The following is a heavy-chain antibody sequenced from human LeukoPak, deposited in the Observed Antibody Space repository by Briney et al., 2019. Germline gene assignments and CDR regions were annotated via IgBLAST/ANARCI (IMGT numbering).Heavy chain of an antibody. CDR3: AKDSDRGGWYPDH. V-gene: IGHV3-30*18. J-gene: IGHJ4*02. CDR2: ISYDGSNK. CDR1: GFTFSSYG. Sequence: PGGSLRLSCAASGFTFSSYGMHWVRQAPGKGLEWVAVISYDGSNKYYADSVKGRFTISRDNSKDTLYLQMDSLRPEDTAVYYCAKDSDRGGWYPDHWGQGTLVTVSS. D-gene: IGHD6-19*01.